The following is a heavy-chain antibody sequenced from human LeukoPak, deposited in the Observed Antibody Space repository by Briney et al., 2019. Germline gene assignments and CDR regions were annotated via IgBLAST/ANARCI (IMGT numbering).Heavy chain of an antibody. V-gene: IGHV3-74*01. CDR1: GFTFSTYW. D-gene: IGHD6-6*01. CDR2: IKSDGSNT. CDR3: ARGPFGSSDDF. Sequence: GGSLRLSCAASGFTFSTYWMHWVRQAPGKGLLWVARIKSDGSNTNYADSVKGRFTISRDNAKNTLYLQINSLRAEDTAVYYCARGPFGSSDDFWGQGTLVTVSS. J-gene: IGHJ4*02.